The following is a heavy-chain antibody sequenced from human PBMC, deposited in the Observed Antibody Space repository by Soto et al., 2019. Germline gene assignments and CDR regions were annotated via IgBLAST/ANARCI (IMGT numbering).Heavy chain of an antibody. Sequence: GRSLRLSCAASGFTFSSYGRHWVRQATGKGLEWVAVIWYDENNKYYADSVKGRFTISRDNSKNTLYLQMNSLRAEDTAVYYCARDHRRDGYNPPGYWGQGTLVTVSS. J-gene: IGHJ4*02. CDR1: GFTFSSYG. D-gene: IGHD5-12*01. CDR2: IWYDENNK. V-gene: IGHV3-33*01. CDR3: ARDHRRDGYNPPGY.